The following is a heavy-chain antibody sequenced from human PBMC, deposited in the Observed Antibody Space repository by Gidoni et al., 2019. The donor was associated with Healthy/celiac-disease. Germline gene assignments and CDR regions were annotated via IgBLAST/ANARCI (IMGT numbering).Heavy chain of an antibody. CDR3: ASDQLELLPGGPSTIDY. CDR2: ISYDGSNK. V-gene: IGHV3-30-3*01. Sequence: VISYDGSNKYYADSVKGRFTISRDNSKNTLYLQMNSLRAEDTAVYYCASDQLELLPGGPSTIDYWGQGTLVTVSS. J-gene: IGHJ4*02. D-gene: IGHD1-7*01.